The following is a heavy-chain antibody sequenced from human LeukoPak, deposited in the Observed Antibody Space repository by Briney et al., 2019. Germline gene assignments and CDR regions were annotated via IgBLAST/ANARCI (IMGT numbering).Heavy chain of an antibody. CDR3: ARAPRVASTNRFDY. J-gene: IGHJ4*02. CDR1: GYSFTSYG. V-gene: IGHV1-18*01. D-gene: IGHD2-8*01. Sequence: GASVKVSCKASGYSFTSYGVNWVRQAPGQGLERLGWISGYTGNTDCAQKFQGRVTMTTDTSATTAYMELRSLRSDDTAVYYCARAPRVASTNRFDYWGQGTLVTVSS. CDR2: ISGYTGNT.